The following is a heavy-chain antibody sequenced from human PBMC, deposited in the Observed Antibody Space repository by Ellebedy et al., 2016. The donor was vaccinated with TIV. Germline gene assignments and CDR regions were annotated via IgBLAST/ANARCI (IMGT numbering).Heavy chain of an antibody. CDR1: GFTFSGSA. D-gene: IGHD5-12*01. J-gene: IGHJ4*02. Sequence: GGSLRLSXAASGFTFSGSAMHWVRQASGKGLEWVGRIRSKANGYATAYAASVKGRFTISRDDSKNTAYLQMNSLKTEDTAVYYCIRRPDSGYPDYWGQGTLVTVSS. V-gene: IGHV3-73*01. CDR2: IRSKANGYAT. CDR3: IRRPDSGYPDY.